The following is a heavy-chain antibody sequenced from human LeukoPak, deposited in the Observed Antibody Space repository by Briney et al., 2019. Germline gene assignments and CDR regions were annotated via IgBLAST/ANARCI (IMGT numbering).Heavy chain of an antibody. CDR2: IYSGGST. CDR1: GFTVSSDY. V-gene: IGHV3-53*05. J-gene: IGHJ5*02. Sequence: PGGSLRLSCAASGFTVSSDYMSWVRQAPGKGLEWVSVIYSGGSTYYADSVKGRFTISRDKSKNTVYLQMNSLRFEGTAMYYCARNWFVPGGQGTLVTVSS. CDR3: ARNWFVP.